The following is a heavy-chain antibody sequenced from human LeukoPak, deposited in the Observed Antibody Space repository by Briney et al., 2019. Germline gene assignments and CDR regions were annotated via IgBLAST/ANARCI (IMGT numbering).Heavy chain of an antibody. CDR2: ISYDGSNK. Sequence: GGSLRLSCAASGFTFSSYAMHWVRQAPGKGLEWVAVISYDGSNKYYADSVKGRFTISRDNSKSTLYLQMNSLRAEDTAVYYCARDQDIVVVPAATLDYWGQGTLVTVSS. D-gene: IGHD2-2*01. CDR3: ARDQDIVVVPAATLDY. CDR1: GFTFSSYA. J-gene: IGHJ4*02. V-gene: IGHV3-30-3*01.